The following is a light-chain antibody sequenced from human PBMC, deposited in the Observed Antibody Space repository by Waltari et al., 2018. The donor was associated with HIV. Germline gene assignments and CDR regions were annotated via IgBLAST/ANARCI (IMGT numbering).Light chain of an antibody. J-gene: IGLJ2*01. CDR3: SSFANRDGFYVL. CDR2: EVT. CDR1: PTATGTYDY. Sequence: QSALPPPPSASGSPGQSVTLSCTRTPTATGTYDYVSSSHQHPGKAPKLVISEVTKRPSGVSDRFSGSKSGNTAFLTVSGLQAEDEADYYCSSFANRDGFYVLFGGGTRLTVL. V-gene: IGLV2-8*01.